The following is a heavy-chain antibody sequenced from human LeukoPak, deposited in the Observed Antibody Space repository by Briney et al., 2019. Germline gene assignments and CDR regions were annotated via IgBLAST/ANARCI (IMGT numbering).Heavy chain of an antibody. Sequence: SETLSLTCTVSGGSISSGGYYWSWIRQHPGKGLEWIGYIYYSGSTYYNPSLKSRVTISVDTSKNQFSLKLSSVTAADTAVYYCARVPMSFYDSSGHYIDYWGQGTLVIVSS. CDR1: GGSISSGGYY. J-gene: IGHJ4*02. D-gene: IGHD3-22*01. CDR2: IYYSGST. CDR3: ARVPMSFYDSSGHYIDY. V-gene: IGHV4-31*03.